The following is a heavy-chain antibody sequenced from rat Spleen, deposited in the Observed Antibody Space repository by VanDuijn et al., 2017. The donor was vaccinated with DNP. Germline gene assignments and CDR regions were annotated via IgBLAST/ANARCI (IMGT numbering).Heavy chain of an antibody. J-gene: IGHJ3*01. D-gene: IGHD5-1*01. CDR3: ARGEGRTGSANWFAH. V-gene: IGHV5-31*01. Sequence: EVQLVESGGDLVQPGRSLKLSCVASGFTFNNYWMTWIRQVPGKGLEWVAAITSSGANTYYLASVKGRFTLSRDNAKNTLYLQMNSLRSEDTATYYCARGEGRTGSANWFAHWGQGTLVTVSS. CDR2: ITSSGANT. CDR1: GFTFNNYW.